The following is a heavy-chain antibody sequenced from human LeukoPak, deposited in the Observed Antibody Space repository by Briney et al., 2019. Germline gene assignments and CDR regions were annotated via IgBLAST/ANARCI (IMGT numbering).Heavy chain of an antibody. D-gene: IGHD2-2*01. CDR2: IKEDGSEK. V-gene: IGHV3-7*01. Sequence: GGSLRLSCAASGFNFNRYWMNWIRQAPGKGLEWVTNIKEDGSEKYYVDSVKGRFTISYDSAKNSLYLQMNSLRAEDTAMYYCARDHRGYQLPQLNSYYYMDVWGKGTTVTVS. J-gene: IGHJ6*03. CDR1: GFNFNRYW. CDR3: ARDHRGYQLPQLNSYYYMDV.